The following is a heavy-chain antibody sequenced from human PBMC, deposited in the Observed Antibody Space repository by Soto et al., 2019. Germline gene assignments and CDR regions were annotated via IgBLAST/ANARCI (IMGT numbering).Heavy chain of an antibody. CDR2: IYYSGST. CDR3: ARGPPFH. V-gene: IGHV4-30-4*01. CDR1: GGSISSGDYY. Sequence: SETLSLTCTVSGGSISSGDYYWSWIRQPPGKGLEWIGYIYYSGSTYYNPSLKSLVTISVDRSKNQFSLKLSSVTAADTAVYYCARGPPFHWGQGTLVTVSS. J-gene: IGHJ4*02. D-gene: IGHD3-16*01.